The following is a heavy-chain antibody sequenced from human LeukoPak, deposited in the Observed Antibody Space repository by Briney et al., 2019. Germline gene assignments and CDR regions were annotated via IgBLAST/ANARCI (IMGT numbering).Heavy chain of an antibody. CDR1: GGSISSYY. Sequence: PSETLSLTCTVSGGSISSYYWSWIRQPPGKGLEWIGYFYYSGSTNYNPSLKSRVTISVDTSKNQFSLKLSSVTAADAAMYYCASAQGGSYYVDYWGQGTLVTVSS. CDR2: FYYSGST. J-gene: IGHJ4*02. CDR3: ASAQGGSYYVDY. V-gene: IGHV4-59*01. D-gene: IGHD1-26*01.